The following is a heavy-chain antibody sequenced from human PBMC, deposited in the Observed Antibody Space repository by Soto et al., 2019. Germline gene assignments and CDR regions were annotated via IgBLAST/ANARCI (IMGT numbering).Heavy chain of an antibody. CDR1: GGTFSSYA. D-gene: IGHD5-18*01. CDR2: IIPIFGTA. V-gene: IGHV1-69*06. J-gene: IGHJ4*02. CDR3: AIGRGGDTAMATDY. Sequence: VASVKVSCKASGGTFSSYAISWVRQAPGQGLEWMGGIIPIFGTANYAQKFQGRVTITADKSTSTAYMELSSLRSEDTAVYYCAIGRGGDTAMATDYWGQGTLVTVSS.